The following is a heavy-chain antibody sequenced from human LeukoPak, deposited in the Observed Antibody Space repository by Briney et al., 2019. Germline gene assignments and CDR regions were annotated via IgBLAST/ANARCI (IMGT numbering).Heavy chain of an antibody. CDR2: ISGSGGST. CDR3: AKGPWGDYGDYYFDY. Sequence: PGGSLRLSCAASGFTFSSYSMNWVRQAPGKGLEWVSAISGSGGSTYYADSVKGRFTISRDNSKNTLYLQMNSLRAEDTAVYYCAKGPWGDYGDYYFDYWGQGTLVTVSS. J-gene: IGHJ4*02. D-gene: IGHD4-17*01. CDR1: GFTFSSYS. V-gene: IGHV3-23*01.